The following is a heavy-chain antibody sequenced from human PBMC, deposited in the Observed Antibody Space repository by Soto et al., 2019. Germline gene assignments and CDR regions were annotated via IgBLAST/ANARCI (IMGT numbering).Heavy chain of an antibody. V-gene: IGHV3-30*18. D-gene: IGHD2-2*01. J-gene: IGHJ4*02. CDR1: GFTFSSYG. CDR3: AKSPIGVVPAAISEFDY. Sequence: QVQLVESGGGVVKPGRSLRLSCAASGFTFSSYGMHWVRQAPGRGREWVAVISYDGSNKYYADSGKGRFTISRDNSKNTLYLQMNSLRAEDTAVYYCAKSPIGVVPAAISEFDYWGQGTLVTVSS. CDR2: ISYDGSNK.